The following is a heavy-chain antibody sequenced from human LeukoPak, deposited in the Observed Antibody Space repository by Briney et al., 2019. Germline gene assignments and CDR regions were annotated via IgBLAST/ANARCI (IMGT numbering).Heavy chain of an antibody. CDR2: ISSSTSTI. V-gene: IGHV3-48*02. D-gene: IGHD3-22*01. CDR1: GFTFSSYS. Sequence: GGSLRLSCAASGFTFSSYSMNWVRQAPGKGLEWVSYISSSTSTIYYADSVKGRFTISRDNAKNSLCLQMNSLRDEDTAVYYCARDDYYDSSGYYGFDYWGQGTLVTVSS. CDR3: ARDDYYDSSGYYGFDY. J-gene: IGHJ4*02.